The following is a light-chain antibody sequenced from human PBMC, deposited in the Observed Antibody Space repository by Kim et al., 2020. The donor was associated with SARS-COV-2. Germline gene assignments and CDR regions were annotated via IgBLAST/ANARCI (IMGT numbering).Light chain of an antibody. Sequence: SPGQSITISCTGTSSDVGSYNLVSWYQQHPGKAPKLMIYEGSKRPSGVSNRFSGSKSGNTASLTISGLQAEDEADYYCCSYAGRYVFGTGTKVTVL. CDR3: CSYAGRYV. J-gene: IGLJ1*01. CDR2: EGS. CDR1: SSDVGSYNL. V-gene: IGLV2-23*01.